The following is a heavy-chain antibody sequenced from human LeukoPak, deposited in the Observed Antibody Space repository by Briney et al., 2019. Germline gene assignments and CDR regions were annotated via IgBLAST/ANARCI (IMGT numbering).Heavy chain of an antibody. J-gene: IGHJ4*01. CDR3: APFEYSSSYFDY. CDR2: ISGSGSTI. Sequence: PGGSLRLSCAASGFTFSSYDMNWVRQAPGKGLEWVSYISGSGSTIYYADCVKGRFTISRDNAKNSLYLQMNSLRAEDTAVYYCAPFEYSSSYFDYWGHGTLVTVSS. D-gene: IGHD6-6*01. V-gene: IGHV3-48*03. CDR1: GFTFSSYD.